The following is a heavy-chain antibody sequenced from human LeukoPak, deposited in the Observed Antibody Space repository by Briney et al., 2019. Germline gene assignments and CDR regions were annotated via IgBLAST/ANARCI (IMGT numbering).Heavy chain of an antibody. CDR1: GFTFDDYA. J-gene: IGHJ4*02. Sequence: GRSLRLSCAASGFTFDDYAMPWVRQAPGKGLEWVSGISWNSGSIGYADSVKGRFTISRDNAKNSLYLQMNSLRAEDTALYYCAKDNYYDSSGYPFFDYWGQGTLVTVSS. CDR2: ISWNSGSI. D-gene: IGHD3-22*01. V-gene: IGHV3-9*01. CDR3: AKDNYYDSSGYPFFDY.